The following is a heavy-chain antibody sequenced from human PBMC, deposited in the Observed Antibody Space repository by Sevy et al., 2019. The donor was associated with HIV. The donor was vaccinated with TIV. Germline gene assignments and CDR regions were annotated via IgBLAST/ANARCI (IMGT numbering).Heavy chain of an antibody. CDR3: TRNGGAFDNGFDP. Sequence: GGSLRLSCTASGFTFSSYDMNWVRQAPGKGLEWVSKISSSGSSIYYADSVKGRFTISRDNAKNSPNLQMNSLRAEDTAVYYCTRNGGAFDNGFDPWGQGTLVTVSS. J-gene: IGHJ5*02. CDR2: ISSSGSSI. V-gene: IGHV3-48*03. CDR1: GFTFSSYD. D-gene: IGHD2-8*01.